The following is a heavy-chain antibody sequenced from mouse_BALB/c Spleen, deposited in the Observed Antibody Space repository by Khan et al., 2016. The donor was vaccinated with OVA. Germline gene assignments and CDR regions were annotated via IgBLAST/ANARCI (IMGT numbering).Heavy chain of an antibody. V-gene: IGHV1-18*01. CDR3: ARGGYGSCAY. CDR1: GYTFTDYN. Sequence: VQLQQTGPELVKPGASVKIPCTASGYTFTDYNMDWVKQSHGQSFEWIGDINPNNGVILYNQKFKGKATLTVEKYSRTAYMEIRSLTSEDPGVFVCARGGYGSCAYWGQVTLITVSA. CDR2: INPNNGVI. D-gene: IGHD2-10*02. J-gene: IGHJ3*01.